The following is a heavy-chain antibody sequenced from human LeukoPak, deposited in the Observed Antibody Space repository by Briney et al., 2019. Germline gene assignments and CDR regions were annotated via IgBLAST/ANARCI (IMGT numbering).Heavy chain of an antibody. Sequence: PAGTLSLSPVASPFTFTLSAVSWVRQAPGTGLEWGSAFSGSGENTNYADSVKGRFTMSRDNSRNMLYLQMNSLRDEDTAKYYCAKTVSGSYSYQGGDYWGQGTVVTVSS. CDR3: AKTVSGSYSYQGGDY. V-gene: IGHV3-23*01. CDR2: FSGSGENT. D-gene: IGHD3-16*02. CDR1: PFTFTLSA. J-gene: IGHJ4*02.